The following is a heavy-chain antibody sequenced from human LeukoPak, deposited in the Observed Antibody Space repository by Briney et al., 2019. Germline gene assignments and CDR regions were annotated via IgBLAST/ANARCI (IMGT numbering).Heavy chain of an antibody. J-gene: IGHJ4*02. CDR2: IYAEAST. CDR3: ARGVVGIIPLDF. CDR1: GCTVSSSY. V-gene: IGHV3-53*01. Sequence: PGGTLRLSYVASGCTVSSSYMSWVRQAPGKGLEWVSLIYAEASTYYADSVKGRFTISRDNSKNTLYLQMNSLRAEDTAIYYCARGVVGIIPLDFWGQGTLVTVSS. D-gene: IGHD3-10*01.